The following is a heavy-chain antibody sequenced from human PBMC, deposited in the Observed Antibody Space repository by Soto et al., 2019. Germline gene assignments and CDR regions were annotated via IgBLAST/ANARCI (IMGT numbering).Heavy chain of an antibody. D-gene: IGHD6-13*01. CDR1: GFTFSDHY. CDR2: TRNKANSYTT. J-gene: IGHJ6*02. V-gene: IGHV3-72*01. Sequence: EVQLVESGGGLVQPGGSLRLPCAASGFTFSDHYMDWVRQAPGKGLEWVGRTRNKANSYTTEYAASVKGRFTISRDDSKNSLYLQMNSLKTEDTAVYYCARYGSSWYDYYGMDVWGQGTTVTVSS. CDR3: ARYGSSWYDYYGMDV.